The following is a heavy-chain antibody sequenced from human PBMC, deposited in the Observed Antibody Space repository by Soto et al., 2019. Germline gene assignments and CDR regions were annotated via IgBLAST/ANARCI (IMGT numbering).Heavy chain of an antibody. CDR3: ARGGRGGFDY. V-gene: IGHV3-74*01. CDR2: ISGDGSST. CDR1: GFTFGDSY. J-gene: IGHJ4*02. D-gene: IGHD3-16*01. Sequence: VQLVESGGGLVPPGGSLRLSCAGSGFTFGDSYMSWIRQAPGKGLVWVSRISGDGSSTDYADSVKGRFTPSRDNARNTLSLQMSSLRVEDTAVYYCARGGRGGFDYWGQGVLVTVSS.